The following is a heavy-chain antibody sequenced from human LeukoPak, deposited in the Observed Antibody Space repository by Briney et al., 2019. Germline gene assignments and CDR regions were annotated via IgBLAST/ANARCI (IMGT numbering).Heavy chain of an antibody. CDR2: INPNSGGT. CDR1: GYAFTGYY. V-gene: IGHV1-2*02. CDR3: ARGPYGSGSYYFDY. Sequence: ASVKVSCKASGYAFTGYYMHWVRQAPGQGLEWMGWINPNSGGTNYAQKFQGRVTMTRDTSISTAYMELSRLRSDDTAVYYCARGPYGSGSYYFDYWGQGTLVTVSS. D-gene: IGHD3-10*01. J-gene: IGHJ4*02.